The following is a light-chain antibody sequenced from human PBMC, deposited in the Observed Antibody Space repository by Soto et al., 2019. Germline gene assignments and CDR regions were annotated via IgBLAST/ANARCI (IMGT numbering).Light chain of an antibody. Sequence: DIQITQSPSTLSASVGDRGTIACRASQIISSFLNWYQQKPGKAPKLLIFLASSLQSGVPSRFSGSGSGADFTLTISSMQPEDFATYYCQQSYTVPLTFGQGTKVDIK. CDR3: QQSYTVPLT. CDR1: QIISSF. J-gene: IGKJ1*01. CDR2: LAS. V-gene: IGKV1-39*01.